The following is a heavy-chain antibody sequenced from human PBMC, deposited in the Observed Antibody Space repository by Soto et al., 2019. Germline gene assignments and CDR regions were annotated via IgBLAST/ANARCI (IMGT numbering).Heavy chain of an antibody. V-gene: IGHV1-24*01. CDR3: ATYXRSDCSSTSCYYDAFDI. Sequence: ASVKVSCKVSGYTLTELSMHWVRQAPGKGLEWMGGFDPEDGETIYAQKFQGRVTMTEDTSTDTAYMELSSLRSEDTAVYYCATYXRSDCSSTSCYYDAFDIWGQGTMVTVSS. CDR2: FDPEDGET. J-gene: IGHJ3*02. D-gene: IGHD2-2*01. CDR1: GYTLTELS.